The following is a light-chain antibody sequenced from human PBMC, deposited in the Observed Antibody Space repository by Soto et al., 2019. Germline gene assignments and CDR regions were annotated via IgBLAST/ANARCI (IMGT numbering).Light chain of an antibody. CDR1: QSVSSS. V-gene: IGKV3-20*01. J-gene: IGKJ1*01. Sequence: EIVLTQSPGTLSLSPWERATLSCRASQSVSSSLAWCQQKPGQAPRLLIYGASSRATGIPDRFSGSGSGTDFILDISRLEPEDCAVYYCGQFVSAPPRTFGQGTKVDIK. CDR2: GAS. CDR3: GQFVSAPPRT.